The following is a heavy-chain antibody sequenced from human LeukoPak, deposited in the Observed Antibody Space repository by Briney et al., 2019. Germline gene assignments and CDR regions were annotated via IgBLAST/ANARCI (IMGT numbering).Heavy chain of an antibody. J-gene: IGHJ4*02. V-gene: IGHV3-49*04. CDR2: IRSKASGGTT. Sequence: GSLRLSCTASGFTFVDYAMTWVRQAPGKGLEWVGIIRSKASGGTTEYAAPVKGRFTISRDDSKSIAYLQMNSLKTEDTAVYYCTRRVAGYYWGQGTLVTVSS. D-gene: IGHD6-13*01. CDR3: TRRVAGYY. CDR1: GFTFVDYA.